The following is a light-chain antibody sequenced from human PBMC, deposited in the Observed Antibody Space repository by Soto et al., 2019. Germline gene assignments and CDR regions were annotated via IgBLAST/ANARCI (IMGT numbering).Light chain of an antibody. CDR2: SNN. CDR3: AAWDDSLNGPNYV. J-gene: IGLJ1*01. CDR1: SSNIGSNT. V-gene: IGLV1-44*01. Sequence: QSVLTQPPSASGTPGQRVTISCSGSSSNIGSNTVNWYQQLPGTAPKLLIYSNNQLPSGVPDRFSGSTSGTSASLAISGLQSDDEADYYCAAWDDSLNGPNYVFGTGTKVTVL.